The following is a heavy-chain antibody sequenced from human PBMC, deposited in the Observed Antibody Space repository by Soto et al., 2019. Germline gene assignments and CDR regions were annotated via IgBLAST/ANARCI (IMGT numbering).Heavy chain of an antibody. D-gene: IGHD1-26*01. CDR2: IYYSGST. CDR3: AGIYSGSPGGTLRY. CDR1: GGSISSGSYY. J-gene: IGHJ4*02. V-gene: IGHV4-31*03. Sequence: QVQLQESGPGLVKPSQTLSLTCTVSGGSISSGSYYWSWIRQHPGKGLEWIGYIYYSGSTYYNPSLKSRVTISVDPSKNQFSLKLSSVTAAYTAVYYCAGIYSGSPGGTLRYWGQGTLVTVSS.